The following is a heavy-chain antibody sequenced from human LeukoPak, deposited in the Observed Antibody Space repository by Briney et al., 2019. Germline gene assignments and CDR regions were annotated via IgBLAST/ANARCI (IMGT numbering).Heavy chain of an antibody. CDR1: AGSISSGGYY. V-gene: IGHV4-31*03. CDR2: IYYSGST. D-gene: IGHD3-9*01. Sequence: SETLSLTCTVSAGSISSGGYYWGWIRQHPGKGLEWIGYIYYSGSTYYNPSLKSRVAISVDTSKNHFSLKLSSVTAADTAVYYCERVYDDILTGYLFDPWGQGTLVTVSS. J-gene: IGHJ5*02. CDR3: ERVYDDILTGYLFDP.